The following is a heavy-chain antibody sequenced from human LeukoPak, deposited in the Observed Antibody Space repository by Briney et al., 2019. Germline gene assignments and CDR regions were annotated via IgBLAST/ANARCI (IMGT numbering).Heavy chain of an antibody. J-gene: IGHJ3*02. Sequence: SVKVSCKASGYKFIGSYLHWVRQAPGQGLEWMGGIIPIFGTANYAQKFQGRVTITTDESTSTAYMELSSLRSEDTAVYYCAVEGFDIWGHGTMVTVSS. V-gene: IGHV1-69*05. CDR2: IIPIFGTA. D-gene: IGHD1-1*01. CDR1: GYKFIGSY. CDR3: AVEGFDI.